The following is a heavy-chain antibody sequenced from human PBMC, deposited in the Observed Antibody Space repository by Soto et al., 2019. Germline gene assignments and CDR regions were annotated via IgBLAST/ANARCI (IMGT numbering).Heavy chain of an antibody. CDR1: GGWMSREGYY. V-gene: IGHV4-30-2*01. J-gene: IGHJ2*01. Sequence: SQALCVRCGGSGGWMSREGYYGCCIRQAPEKVLDWIGSMYHSGTTYYNPSLRSRLAISVDRSKNQFSLRLTSVSAGDTAVYYCVRGMDRRYPYYWHFPICARVTLATVS. D-gene: IGHD1-26*01. CDR3: VRGMDRRYPYYWHFPI. CDR2: MYHSGTT.